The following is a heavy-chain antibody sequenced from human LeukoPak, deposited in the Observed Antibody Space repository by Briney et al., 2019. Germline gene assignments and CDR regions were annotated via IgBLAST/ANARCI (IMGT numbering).Heavy chain of an antibody. V-gene: IGHV4-39*01. CDR2: IYYSGNT. J-gene: IGHJ4*02. D-gene: IGHD4-23*01. Sequence: SETLSLTCTVSGGSISSSSYYWGWIRQPPGKGLEWIGSIYYSGNTYYNPSLKSRVTISVDTSKNQFSLKLRSVTAADTAVYYRAQVRDDYGGNSGPDYFDYWGQGTLVTVSS. CDR3: AQVRDDYGGNSGPDYFDY. CDR1: GGSISSSSYY.